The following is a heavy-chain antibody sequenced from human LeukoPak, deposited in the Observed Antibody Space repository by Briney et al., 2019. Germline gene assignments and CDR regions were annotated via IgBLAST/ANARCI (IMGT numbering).Heavy chain of an antibody. D-gene: IGHD6-6*01. V-gene: IGHV3-30*04. J-gene: IGHJ4*02. CDR1: GFNFNNHA. Sequence: GSLRLSCAASGFNFNNHALHWVRQAPGKGLEWVTLISYDGTKKYYADSVKGRFTVSRDKSSNTVQLQMNSLRPEDTGLYYCAREAEFSSSPTFDSWGQGVLVTVSS. CDR3: AREAEFSSSPTFDS. CDR2: ISYDGTKK.